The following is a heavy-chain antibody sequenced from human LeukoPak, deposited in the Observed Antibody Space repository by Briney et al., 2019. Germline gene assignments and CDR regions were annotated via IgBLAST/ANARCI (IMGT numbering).Heavy chain of an antibody. CDR3: ARDFLGVSGSYDEVAFDI. J-gene: IGHJ3*02. CDR2: ISSSANTI. CDR1: GFTFSDYY. Sequence: GGSLRLSCAASGFTFSDYYMSWIRQAPGKGLEWLSYISSSANTIYYADSVKGRFTISRDNAKNSLYLQMNSLSAEDTAVYYCARDFLGVSGSYDEVAFDIWGQGTMVTVSS. D-gene: IGHD1-26*01. V-gene: IGHV3-11*04.